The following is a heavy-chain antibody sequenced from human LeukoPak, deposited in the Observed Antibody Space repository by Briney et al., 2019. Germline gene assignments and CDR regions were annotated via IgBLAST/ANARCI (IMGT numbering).Heavy chain of an antibody. J-gene: IGHJ4*02. CDR1: AFTFSNYW. Sequence: GSLRLSCAASAFTFSNYWMSWVRQAPGKGLEWVSAISGSGGSTYYADSAKGRFTISRDNSKNTLYLQMNSLRAEDTAVYYCVKDVYRIAAAGKDYWGQGTLVTVSS. D-gene: IGHD6-13*01. CDR3: VKDVYRIAAAGKDY. V-gene: IGHV3-23*01. CDR2: ISGSGGST.